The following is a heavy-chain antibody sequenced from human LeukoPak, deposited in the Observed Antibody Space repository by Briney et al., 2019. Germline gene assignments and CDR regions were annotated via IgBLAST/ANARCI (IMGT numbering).Heavy chain of an antibody. CDR1: GYTFTSYA. Sequence: ASVKVSCKASGYTFTSYAMHWVRQAPGQRLEWMGWINAGNGNTKYSQKFQGRVTMTEDTSTDTAYMELSSLRSEDTAVYYCAKDHYDLYYYMDVWGKGTTVTVSS. J-gene: IGHJ6*03. CDR3: AKDHYDLYYYMDV. V-gene: IGHV1-3*01. CDR2: INAGNGNT. D-gene: IGHD3-3*01.